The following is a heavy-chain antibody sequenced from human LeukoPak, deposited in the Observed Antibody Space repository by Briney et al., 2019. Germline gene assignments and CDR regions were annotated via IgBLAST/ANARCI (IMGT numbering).Heavy chain of an antibody. CDR2: LHSGGES. V-gene: IGHV3-53*01. CDR3: AGGRFDY. Sequence: GGSLRLSCTASGFTVSSTFMNWVRQAPGKGLEWVSSLHSGGESYYADSVKGRCTISRDESKNTVYLQVASLRVEDTAVYSCAGGRFDYWGQGILVTVSS. CDR1: GFTVSSTF. J-gene: IGHJ4*02.